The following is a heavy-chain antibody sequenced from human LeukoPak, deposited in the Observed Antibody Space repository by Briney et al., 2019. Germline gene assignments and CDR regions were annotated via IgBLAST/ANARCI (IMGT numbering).Heavy chain of an antibody. CDR3: AKIYSSSFGTPYY. V-gene: IGHV3-23*01. D-gene: IGHD6-13*01. J-gene: IGHJ4*02. CDR1: GFTFSSYS. Sequence: GGSLRLSCAASGFTFSSYSMNWVRQAPGKGLEWVSAISGSGGSTYYADSVKGRFTNSRDNSKNTLYLQMNSLRAEDTAVYYCAKIYSSSFGTPYYWGQGTLVTVSS. CDR2: ISGSGGST.